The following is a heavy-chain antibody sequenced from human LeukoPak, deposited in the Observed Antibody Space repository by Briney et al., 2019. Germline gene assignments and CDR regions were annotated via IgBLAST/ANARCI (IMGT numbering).Heavy chain of an antibody. D-gene: IGHD6-13*01. Sequence: ASVKVSCKASGYTFTSYGISWVRQAPGQGLEWMGGIIPIFGTANYAQKFQGRVTITTDESTSTAYMELSSLRSEDTAVYYCATTGIAAAGTPYYYYMDVWGKGTTVTVSS. CDR3: ATTGIAAAGTPYYYYMDV. J-gene: IGHJ6*03. CDR2: IIPIFGTA. CDR1: GYTFTSYG. V-gene: IGHV1-69*05.